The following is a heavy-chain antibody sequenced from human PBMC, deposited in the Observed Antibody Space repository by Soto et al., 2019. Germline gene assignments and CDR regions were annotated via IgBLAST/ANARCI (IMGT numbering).Heavy chain of an antibody. D-gene: IGHD2-21*01. CDR3: AREGAACGGGDCYYYGMDV. CDR1: GGTFSSYA. J-gene: IGHJ6*02. Sequence: AASVKVSCKASGGTFSSYAISWVRQAPGHGREWMGGIIPIFGTANYAQKFQGRVTITADKSTSTAYMELSSLRPEDTAVYYCAREGAACGGGDCYYYGMDVWGQGTTVTVSS. CDR2: IIPIFGTA. V-gene: IGHV1-69*06.